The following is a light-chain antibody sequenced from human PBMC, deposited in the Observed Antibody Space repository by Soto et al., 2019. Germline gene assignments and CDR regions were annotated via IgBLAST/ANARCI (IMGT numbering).Light chain of an antibody. J-gene: IGKJ5*01. CDR2: DAS. Sequence: DIQMTQSPSSLSASVGDRVTITCRARQDISNYLNWYQQRPGKAPKLLIYDASNLERGVPSRFSGTRSGPHFTFAITSLPPEDVATYYCQQSDSLPITLGQGTRLEI. CDR1: QDISNY. CDR3: QQSDSLPIT. V-gene: IGKV1-33*01.